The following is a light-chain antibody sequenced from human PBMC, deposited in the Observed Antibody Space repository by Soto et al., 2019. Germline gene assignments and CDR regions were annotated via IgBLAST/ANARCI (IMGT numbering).Light chain of an antibody. V-gene: IGKV3-15*01. CDR2: GAS. Sequence: EIVMTQSPATLSVSPGERVILSCRASRGVSSDLAWYQQKPGQAPRLLIYGASTRATGIPARFSGSGSGTDFTLTISSLQPEDSATYYCLQDINYPWTFGQGTKVDI. J-gene: IGKJ1*01. CDR3: LQDINYPWT. CDR1: RGVSSD.